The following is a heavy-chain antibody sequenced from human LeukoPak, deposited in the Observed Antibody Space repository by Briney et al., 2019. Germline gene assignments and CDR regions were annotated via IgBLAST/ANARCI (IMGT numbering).Heavy chain of an antibody. CDR3: AIRGSPMVRNY. V-gene: IGHV3-21*01. J-gene: IGHJ4*02. Sequence: GGSLRLSCTVSGFTVSSNSMSWVRQAPGKGLEWVSSISSSSSYIYYADSLKGRFTISRDNAKNSLYLQMNSLRAEDTAVYYCAIRGSPMVRNYWGQGTLVTVSS. CDR1: GFTVSSNS. CDR2: ISSSSSYI. D-gene: IGHD3-10*01.